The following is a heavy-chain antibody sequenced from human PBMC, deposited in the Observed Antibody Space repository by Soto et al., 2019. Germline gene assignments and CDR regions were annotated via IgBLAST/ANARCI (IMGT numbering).Heavy chain of an antibody. CDR2: IYYSGST. CDR3: ARAGDIVVVPAAIRRDYYYYGMDV. CDR1: VGCISTGGKH. J-gene: IGHJ6*02. V-gene: IGHV4-31*03. Sequence: LSPTYTVPVGCISTGGKHSSWICQRPGNPLEQGRSIYYSGSTYYNPSLKSRVTISVDTSKNQFSLRLSSVTAADTAVYYCARAGDIVVVPAAIRRDYYYYGMDVWAQGTTVAASS. D-gene: IGHD2-2*01.